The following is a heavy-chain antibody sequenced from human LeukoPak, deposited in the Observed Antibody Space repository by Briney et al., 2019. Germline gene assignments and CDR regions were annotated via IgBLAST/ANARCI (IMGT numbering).Heavy chain of an antibody. D-gene: IGHD4-17*01. V-gene: IGHV1-69*13. CDR2: IIPIFGTA. CDR1: GGTFISYA. J-gene: IGHJ4*02. CDR3: AREFTVATGYFDY. Sequence: SVKVSCKASGGTFISYAISWVRQAPGQGLEWMGGIIPIFGTANYAQKFQGRVTITADESTSTAYMEPSSLRSEDTAVYYCAREFTVATGYFDYWGQGTLVTVSS.